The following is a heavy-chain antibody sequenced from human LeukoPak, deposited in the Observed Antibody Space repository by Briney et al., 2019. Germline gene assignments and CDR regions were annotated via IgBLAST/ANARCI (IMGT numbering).Heavy chain of an antibody. D-gene: IGHD4-17*01. CDR2: IYYSGST. CDR3: AREPNGDQDY. Sequence: SEALSLTCTVSGGSISSGDYYWSWIRQPPGKGLEWIGYIYYSGSTYYNPSLKSRVTISVDTSKNQFSLKLSSATAADTAVYYCAREPNGDQDYWGQGTLVTVSS. CDR1: GGSISSGDYY. V-gene: IGHV4-30-4*01. J-gene: IGHJ4*02.